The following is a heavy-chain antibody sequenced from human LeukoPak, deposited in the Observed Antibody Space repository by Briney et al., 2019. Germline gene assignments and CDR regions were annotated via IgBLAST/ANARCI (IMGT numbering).Heavy chain of an antibody. D-gene: IGHD2-15*01. V-gene: IGHV5-51*01. CDR3: VRRGGSDDDY. CDR2: IYPGDSDS. Sequence: GVSLKISCKGSGYSFTSYWIGWVRQRPGQGLEWMGIIYPGDSDSRYSPSFRGQVTFSADKSLSTAYLQWDSLKASDSAMYYCVRRGGSDDDYWGQGTLLTVSS. J-gene: IGHJ4*02. CDR1: GYSFTSYW.